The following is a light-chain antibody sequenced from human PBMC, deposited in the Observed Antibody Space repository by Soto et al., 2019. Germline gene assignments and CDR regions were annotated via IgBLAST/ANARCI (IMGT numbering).Light chain of an antibody. V-gene: IGLV1-40*01. CDR2: TNT. Sequence: QSVLTQPPSVSGAPGQRVTISCTGSRSNIGAGYDVHWYQQLPGTAPRLLIYTNTYRPSGVPDRFSGSKFGTSASLAISGLQAEDEADYYCQSYDSRLRAWVFGTGTKLTVL. CDR1: RSNIGAGYD. CDR3: QSYDSRLRAWV. J-gene: IGLJ1*01.